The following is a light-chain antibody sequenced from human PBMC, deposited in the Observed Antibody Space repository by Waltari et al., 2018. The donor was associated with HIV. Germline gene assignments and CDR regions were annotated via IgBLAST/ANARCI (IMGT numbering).Light chain of an antibody. CDR1: SRDVGGSHY. Sequence: QSALTQPPYASGSPGQSVTISCTGTSRDVGGSHYVSWYQQHPGKAPKLMIYAVSKRPSGVPDRFSGSKSGNTASLTVSGLQAEDEAEYYCSSYAGSNNVIFGGGTKLTVL. J-gene: IGLJ2*01. V-gene: IGLV2-8*01. CDR3: SSYAGSNNVI. CDR2: AVS.